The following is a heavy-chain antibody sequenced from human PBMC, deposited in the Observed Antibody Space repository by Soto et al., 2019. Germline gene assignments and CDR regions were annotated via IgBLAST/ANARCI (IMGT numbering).Heavy chain of an antibody. V-gene: IGHV1-8*01. CDR1: GYTFTSFD. CDR2: MNPNSGNT. Sequence: QVQLVQSGAEVRSPGASVKVSCKASGYTFTSFDINWVRQSTGQGLEWMGWMNPNSGNTGYAQKFQGRVPMTRDTPTTTAYLELYSLTSEATAIYYCARERVFHRLDWFDPWGQGTQVTVSS. D-gene: IGHD3-3*01. CDR3: ARERVFHRLDWFDP. J-gene: IGHJ5*02.